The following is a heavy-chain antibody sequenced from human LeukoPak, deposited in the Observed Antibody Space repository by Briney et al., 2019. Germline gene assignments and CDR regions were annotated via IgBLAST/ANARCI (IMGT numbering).Heavy chain of an antibody. D-gene: IGHD3-10*01. CDR3: ARPYGSGTYYNRVGAFDI. CDR2: IYPGDSDT. V-gene: IGHV5-51*01. CDR1: GYSFTNYW. Sequence: GESLKISCKGSGYSFTNYWIGWVRQMPGTGLEWMGIIYPGDSDTRYSPSFQGQVTISADKSISTAYLQWSSLKASDTAMYYCARPYGSGTYYNRVGAFDIWGQGTMVTVSS. J-gene: IGHJ3*02.